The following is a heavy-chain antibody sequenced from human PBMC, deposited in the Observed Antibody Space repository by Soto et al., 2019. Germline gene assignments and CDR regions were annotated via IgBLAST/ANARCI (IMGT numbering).Heavy chain of an antibody. V-gene: IGHV1-69*01. CDR2: IIPIFGTA. CDR3: ARGGIVATRLGHYYYYAMDV. CDR1: GGTFSSYA. D-gene: IGHD5-12*01. J-gene: IGHJ6*02. Sequence: QVQLVQSGAEVKKPGSSVKVSCKASGGTFSSYAISWVRQAPGQGLEWMGGIIPIFGTANYAQKFQGRVTITADESTSTAYMELSSLRSEDTAVYYCARGGIVATRLGHYYYYAMDVWGQGTTVTVSS.